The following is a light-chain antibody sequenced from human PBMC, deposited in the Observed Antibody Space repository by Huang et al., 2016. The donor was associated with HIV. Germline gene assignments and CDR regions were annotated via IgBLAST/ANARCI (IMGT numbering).Light chain of an antibody. CDR2: WAS. V-gene: IGKV4-1*01. J-gene: IGKJ4*01. Sequence: DIVMTQPTDSLTVSLGERATINCSSSTSLFFSSNKRSYLAWYQKKPGHPPKLVICWASARESGVPDRFSGSGSETHFTLTINSLQAEDVAVYYCQQYYHNPLTFGGGTKVEI. CDR1: TSLFFSSNKRSY. CDR3: QQYYHNPLT.